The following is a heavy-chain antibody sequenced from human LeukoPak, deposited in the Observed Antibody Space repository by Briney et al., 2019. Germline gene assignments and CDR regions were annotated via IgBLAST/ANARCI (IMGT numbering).Heavy chain of an antibody. CDR3: VRLTTGTSSYYFDY. Sequence: GGSLRLSCAASGFTFSISSIKWVRQAPGRGLEWVSSIDPTSDYIYYANSMKGRFTISRDNAKNSVYLQMNSLSAEDTAVYYCVRLTTGTSSYYFDYWGQGTLVTVSS. CDR1: GFTFSISS. J-gene: IGHJ4*02. V-gene: IGHV3-21*01. D-gene: IGHD1-1*01. CDR2: IDPTSDYI.